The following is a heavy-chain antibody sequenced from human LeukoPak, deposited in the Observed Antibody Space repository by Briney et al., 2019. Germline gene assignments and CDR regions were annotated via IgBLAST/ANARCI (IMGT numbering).Heavy chain of an antibody. V-gene: IGHV3-66*01. J-gene: IGHJ4*02. CDR1: GFTVSSNY. CDR2: IYSGGST. Sequence: GGSLRLSCAASGFTVSSNYMSWVRQAPGKGLEWVSVIYSGGSTYYADSAKGRFTISRDNSKNTLYLQMNSLRAEDTAVYYCAREKGGGWYLDYWGQGTLVTVSS. CDR3: AREKGGGWYLDY. D-gene: IGHD6-19*01.